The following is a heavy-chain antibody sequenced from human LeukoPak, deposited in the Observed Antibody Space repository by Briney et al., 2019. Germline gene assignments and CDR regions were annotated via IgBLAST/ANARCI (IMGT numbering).Heavy chain of an antibody. J-gene: IGHJ6*03. D-gene: IGHD3-10*01. CDR2: ISAYNGNT. CDR1: GYTFTSYG. CDR3: ARDLPPLWFVQLLSYFDYFMDV. Sequence: ASVKVSCKASGYTFTSYGISWVRQSPGQGLEWMGWISAYNGNTNYAQKLQGRVTMTTDTSTSTAYMELRSLRSDDTAVYYCARDLPPLWFVQLLSYFDYFMDVWGEETTVTVS. V-gene: IGHV1-18*01.